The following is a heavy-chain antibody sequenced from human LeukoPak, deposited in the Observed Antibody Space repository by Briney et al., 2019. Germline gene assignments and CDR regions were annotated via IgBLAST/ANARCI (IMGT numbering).Heavy chain of an antibody. J-gene: IGHJ4*02. CDR2: ISGSGGSP. V-gene: IGHV3-23*01. Sequence: GGSLRLSCAASGFTFSSYAMSWVRQAPGKGLEWVSAISGSGGSPYYADSVKGRFTISRDNSKNTLYLQMNSLRAEDTAVYYCAKGVRYSSGWYLEYWGQGTLVTVSS. CDR3: AKGVRYSSGWYLEY. CDR1: GFTFSSYA. D-gene: IGHD6-19*01.